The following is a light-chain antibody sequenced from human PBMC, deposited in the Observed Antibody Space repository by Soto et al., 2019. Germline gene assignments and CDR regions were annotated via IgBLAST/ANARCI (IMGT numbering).Light chain of an antibody. CDR1: QTISSW. Sequence: DIQMTQSPSTLSASVGDRVTITCRASQTISSWLAWFQQQPGKAPTLLIFKSSSLQSGVPSRFSGGGSGTDSTLTISSLQPDDFATYYCLQYSSYPWTFGQGTKVEI. CDR3: LQYSSYPWT. CDR2: KSS. V-gene: IGKV1-5*03. J-gene: IGKJ1*01.